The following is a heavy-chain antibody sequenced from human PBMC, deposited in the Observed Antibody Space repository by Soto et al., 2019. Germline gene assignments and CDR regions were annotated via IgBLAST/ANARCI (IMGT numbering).Heavy chain of an antibody. Sequence: SSETLSLTCAVYGGSFSGYYWSWIRQPPGKGLEWIGEINHSGSTNYNPSLKSRVTISVDTSKNQFSLKLSSVTAADTAVYYCARESMVRGVILFDYWGQGXLVTVYS. V-gene: IGHV4-34*01. CDR2: INHSGST. CDR3: ARESMVRGVILFDY. CDR1: GGSFSGYY. J-gene: IGHJ4*02. D-gene: IGHD3-10*01.